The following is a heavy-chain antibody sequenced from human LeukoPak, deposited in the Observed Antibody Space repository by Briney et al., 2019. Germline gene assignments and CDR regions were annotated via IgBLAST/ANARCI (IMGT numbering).Heavy chain of an antibody. Sequence: GGSLRLFCAASGFTFSTYAMSWVRQAPGKGLEWVSAINGRGDNTYYADFVKGRFTISRDNSKRTVFMQMNRLRTEDTAVYYCAKDRVSPGFNLFDPWGQGTLVTVSS. CDR3: AKDRVSPGFNLFDP. CDR2: INGRGDNT. J-gene: IGHJ5*02. V-gene: IGHV3-23*01. CDR1: GFTFSTYA. D-gene: IGHD3-16*01.